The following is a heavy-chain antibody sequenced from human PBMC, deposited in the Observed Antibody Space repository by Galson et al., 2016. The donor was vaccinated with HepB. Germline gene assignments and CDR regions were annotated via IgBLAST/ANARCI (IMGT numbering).Heavy chain of an antibody. D-gene: IGHD3-16*01. CDR3: ARVGAARRDYYHYGMDV. V-gene: IGHV1-46*01. J-gene: IGHJ6*02. CDR1: GYSFTRYY. CDR2: IIPGGDTT. Sequence: SVKVSCKASGYSFTRYYLHWVRQAPGQGLEWMGIIIPGGDTTTYAQKFQGRVTMTWDTSTSTVYMELSSLRSEDTAVYYCARVGAARRDYYHYGMDVWGQGTTVTGSS.